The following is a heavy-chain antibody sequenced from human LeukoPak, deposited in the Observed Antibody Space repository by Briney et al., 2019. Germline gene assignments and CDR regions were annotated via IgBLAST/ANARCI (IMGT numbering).Heavy chain of an antibody. D-gene: IGHD3-9*01. J-gene: IGHJ4*02. CDR2: IYYSGST. Sequence: SETLSLTCSVSGGSMNSYYWSWIRQSPGKGLEWIGYIYYSGSTNYNPSLKSRVTISVDASKNQFSLKLSSVTAADTAVYYCARHVWLQPFDYWGQGTLVTVSS. CDR1: GGSMNSYY. CDR3: ARHVWLQPFDY. V-gene: IGHV4-59*08.